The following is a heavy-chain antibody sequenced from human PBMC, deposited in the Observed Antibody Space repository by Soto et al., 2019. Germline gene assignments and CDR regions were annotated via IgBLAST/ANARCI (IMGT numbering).Heavy chain of an antibody. CDR1: GGSISSGGYY. V-gene: IGHV4-31*03. Sequence: PSETLSLTCTVSGGSISSGGYYWSWIRHHPGKGLEWIGYIYYSGSTYYNPSLKSRVTISVDTSKNQFSLKLSSVTAADTAVYYCARDVVPAVNDGYGMDVWGQGTTVTVSS. CDR3: ARDVVPAVNDGYGMDV. CDR2: IYYSGST. J-gene: IGHJ6*02. D-gene: IGHD2-2*01.